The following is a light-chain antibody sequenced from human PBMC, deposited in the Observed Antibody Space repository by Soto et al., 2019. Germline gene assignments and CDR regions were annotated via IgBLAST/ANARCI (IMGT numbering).Light chain of an antibody. V-gene: IGKV3-20*01. CDR3: QHYGSSPSWK. Sequence: EIVLTQSPGTLSLSPVERATLSCTASQSVTSSYLAWYQQKPGQAPRLVMYGGSIRTSGISDRISGSGSGTDVNITSSRLEHEDFAVYYCQHYGSSPSWKFSQGPKV. CDR2: GGS. J-gene: IGKJ1*01. CDR1: QSVTSSY.